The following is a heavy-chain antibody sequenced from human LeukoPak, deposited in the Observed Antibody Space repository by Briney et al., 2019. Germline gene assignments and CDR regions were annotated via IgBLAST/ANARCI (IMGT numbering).Heavy chain of an antibody. V-gene: IGHV3-43*01. CDR2: INWDGGST. CDR3: AKEFWGSGGAFGI. CDR1: GFTFDDYI. J-gene: IGHJ3*02. D-gene: IGHD3-16*01. Sequence: GGSLRLSCAASGFTFDDYIMHWVRQAPGKGLEWVSLINWDGGSTYYADSVEGRFTISRDNSKNSLYLQMNSLRTEDTALYYCAKEFWGSGGAFGIWGQGTMVTVSS.